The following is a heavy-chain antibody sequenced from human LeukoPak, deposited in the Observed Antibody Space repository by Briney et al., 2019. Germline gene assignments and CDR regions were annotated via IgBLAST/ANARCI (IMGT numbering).Heavy chain of an antibody. V-gene: IGHV1-18*01. CDR3: ARITYDFWSGYYMPDDP. CDR1: GYTFTNYG. Sequence: ASVKVSCKASGYTFTNYGISWVRQAPGQGLEWMGWISIYNGNTDYAQKLQGRVTMTTDTSTSTAYMELRSPRSDDTAVYYCARITYDFWSGYYMPDDPWGQGTLVTVSS. CDR2: ISIYNGNT. D-gene: IGHD3-3*01. J-gene: IGHJ5*02.